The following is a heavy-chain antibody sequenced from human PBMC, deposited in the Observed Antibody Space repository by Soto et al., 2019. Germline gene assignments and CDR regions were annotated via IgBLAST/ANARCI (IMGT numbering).Heavy chain of an antibody. J-gene: IGHJ5*02. V-gene: IGHV4-4*07. Sequence: ETLSLTCTVSDGSISSYYWNWIRQPAGKGLEWIGRIYTSGSTNYNPSLKSRVTMSVDMSKNQFSLRLSSVTAADTAVYYCARDLGFGEGFDPWGQGTLVTGSS. CDR2: IYTSGST. D-gene: IGHD3-10*01. CDR3: ARDLGFGEGFDP. CDR1: DGSISSYY.